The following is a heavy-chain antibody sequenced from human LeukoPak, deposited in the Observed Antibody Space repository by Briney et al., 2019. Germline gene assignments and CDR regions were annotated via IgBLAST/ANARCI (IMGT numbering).Heavy chain of an antibody. CDR3: VRGFDGYFGFDL. CDR1: GFIFSTYW. CDR2: INQDGSEK. V-gene: IGHV3-7*05. D-gene: IGHD5-24*01. Sequence: GGSLRLSCAAPGFIFSTYWMSWVRLAPGKGLEWVANINQDGSEKFYVDSVKGRFTISRDNGKNSLYVQMNSLRAEDTAVYYCVRGFDGYFGFDLWGQGTMVTVSS. J-gene: IGHJ3*01.